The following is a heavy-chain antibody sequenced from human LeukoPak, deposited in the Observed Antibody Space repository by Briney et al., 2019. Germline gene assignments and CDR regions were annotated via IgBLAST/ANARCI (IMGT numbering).Heavy chain of an antibody. J-gene: IGHJ4*02. CDR2: ISPRGGGT. D-gene: IGHD6-19*01. CDR1: GFTFSNAW. V-gene: IGHV3-23*01. Sequence: GGSLRLSCAASGFTFSNAWMSWVRQAPGKGLEWLSGISPRGGGTYYADSVKGRFTISRDTSKNTVSLQMNSLRAEDTAVYYCAGDKTTGGWYEFDYWGQGTLVTVSS. CDR3: AGDKTTGGWYEFDY.